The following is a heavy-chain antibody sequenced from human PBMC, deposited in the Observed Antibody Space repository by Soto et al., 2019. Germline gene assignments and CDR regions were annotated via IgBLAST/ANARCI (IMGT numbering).Heavy chain of an antibody. D-gene: IGHD2-15*01. CDR3: ARDFSCGSCYGSYYYYGMDV. CDR1: GFTFSSYG. Sequence: QVQLVESGGGVVQPGRSLRLSCAASGFTFSSYGMHWVRQATGKGLEWVAVIWYDGSNKYYADSVKGRFTISRDNSKNTLYLQMTSLRDEDTAVYYCARDFSCGSCYGSYYYYGMDVWGQGTTVTVSS. J-gene: IGHJ6*02. V-gene: IGHV3-33*01. CDR2: IWYDGSNK.